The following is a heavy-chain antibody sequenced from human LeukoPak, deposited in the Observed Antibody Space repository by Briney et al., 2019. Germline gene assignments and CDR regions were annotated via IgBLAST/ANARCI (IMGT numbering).Heavy chain of an antibody. J-gene: IGHJ4*02. CDR3: ARVSNQIVVAGGY. CDR1: GFTFSSYA. D-gene: IGHD3-22*01. V-gene: IGHV3-23*01. CDR2: ISNSGGTT. Sequence: GGSLRLSCAASGFTFSSYAMTWVRQAPGKGLEWVSSISNSGGTTYYTDSVKGRFTISRDNSKNTLYMQMNSLRADDTAVYYCARVSNQIVVAGGYWGQGTLVTVSS.